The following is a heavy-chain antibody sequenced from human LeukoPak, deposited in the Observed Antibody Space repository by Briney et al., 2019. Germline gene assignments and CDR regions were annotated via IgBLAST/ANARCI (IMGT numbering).Heavy chain of an antibody. CDR3: VRDGGTDWYDP. D-gene: IGHD3-16*01. Sequence: PGGSLRLSCAASGFTITDYWMTWVRQAPGRGLEWVANIKPDGVETSYVDSVKGRFTISRDNANNSVFLQMNSLRVEDTDTYYCVRDGGTDWYDPWGQGTLVSVSS. CDR1: GFTITDYW. J-gene: IGHJ5*01. V-gene: IGHV3-7*03. CDR2: IKPDGVET.